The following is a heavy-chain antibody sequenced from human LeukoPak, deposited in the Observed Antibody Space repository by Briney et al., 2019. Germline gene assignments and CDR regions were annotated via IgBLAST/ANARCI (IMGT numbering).Heavy chain of an antibody. CDR1: GFTFSSYA. Sequence: GGSLRLSCAASGFTFSSYAMSWVRQAPGKGLEWVSAISGGGGSTYYADSVKGRFTISRDNSKNTLYLQMNSLRAEDTAVYYCAKGVSTVVVPAAIGGYGDYWGQGTLVTVSS. V-gene: IGHV3-23*01. D-gene: IGHD2-2*01. CDR2: ISGGGGST. J-gene: IGHJ4*02. CDR3: AKGVSTVVVPAAIGGYGDY.